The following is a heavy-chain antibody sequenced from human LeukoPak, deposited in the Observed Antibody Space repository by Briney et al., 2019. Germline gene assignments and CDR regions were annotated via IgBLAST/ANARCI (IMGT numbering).Heavy chain of an antibody. CDR3: ARDTGYNVLMVYAMRPNAGYYYGMDV. CDR1: GYTFTSYG. J-gene: IGHJ6*02. CDR2: ISAYNGNT. Sequence: ASVKVSCKASGYTFTSYGISWVRQAPGQGLEWMGWISAYNGNTNYAQKLQGRVTMTTDTSTSTAYMELRSLRSDDTAVYYCARDTGYNVLMVYAMRPNAGYYYGMDVWGQGTTVTVSS. V-gene: IGHV1-18*01. D-gene: IGHD2-8*01.